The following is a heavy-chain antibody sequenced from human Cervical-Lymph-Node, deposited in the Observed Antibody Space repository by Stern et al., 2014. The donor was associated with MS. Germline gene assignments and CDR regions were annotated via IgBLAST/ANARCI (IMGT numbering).Heavy chain of an antibody. V-gene: IGHV2-5*02. CDR2: IYWDDEK. D-gene: IGHD4-17*01. CDR1: GFALRNSGVS. J-gene: IGHJ3*02. CDR3: THSLHGDYYDAFDT. Sequence: QITLKESGPTLVKATQPLTLTCTFSGFALRNSGVSVAWIRQPPGKALEXLAVIYWDDEKRYSPSLKSRLSITKDASESQVVLTMTNMDPVDTATYYCTHSLHGDYYDAFDTWGQGTMVTVS.